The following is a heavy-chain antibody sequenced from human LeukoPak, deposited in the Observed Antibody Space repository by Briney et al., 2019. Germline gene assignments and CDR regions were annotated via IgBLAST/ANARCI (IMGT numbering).Heavy chain of an antibody. Sequence: SETLSLTCTVSGDSITRNYWSWIRQPTGKGLEWIGRIYNSGNTNYSPSLESRVTMSTDTSKNQFSLKLTSVTAADTAVYYCARGSFDSSGYYVFDYWGQGTLVTVSS. CDR1: GDSITRNY. CDR3: ARGSFDSSGYYVFDY. V-gene: IGHV4-4*07. D-gene: IGHD3-22*01. CDR2: IYNSGNT. J-gene: IGHJ4*02.